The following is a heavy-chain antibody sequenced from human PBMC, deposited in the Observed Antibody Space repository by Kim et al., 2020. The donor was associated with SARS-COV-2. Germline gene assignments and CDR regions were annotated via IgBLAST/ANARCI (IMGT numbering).Heavy chain of an antibody. CDR3: ARTPGRAVAGPWFDP. Sequence: DSVKGRFTISRDNAKNSLYLQINSRRAEDTALYYCARTPGRAVAGPWFDPWGQGTLGTVSS. V-gene: IGHV3-20*03. J-gene: IGHJ5*02. D-gene: IGHD6-19*01.